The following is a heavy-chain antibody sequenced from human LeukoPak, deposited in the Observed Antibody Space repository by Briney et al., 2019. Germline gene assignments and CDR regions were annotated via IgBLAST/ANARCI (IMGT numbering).Heavy chain of an antibody. CDR2: ISSTSTEI. V-gene: IGHV3-21*05. CDR1: GFTFSNHG. J-gene: IGHJ4*02. Sequence: GGSLRLSGTASGFTFSNHGMNWVRQAPGKGLEWISYISSTSTEIYYVDSVKGRFTISRDNAKTSLYLQMNSLRPEDTSIYYCARRGPYFDYWGQGILVTVSS. CDR3: ARRGPYFDY. D-gene: IGHD3-10*01.